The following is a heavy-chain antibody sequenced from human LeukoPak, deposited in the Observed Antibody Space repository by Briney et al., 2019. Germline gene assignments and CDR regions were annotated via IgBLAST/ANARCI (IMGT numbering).Heavy chain of an antibody. V-gene: IGHV3-30-3*01. D-gene: IGHD3-9*01. CDR2: ISYDGSNQ. CDR1: GFTFNTYV. CDR3: ARGEEFILTGYRIDY. J-gene: IGHJ4*02. Sequence: GGSLRLSCEASGFTFNTYVMHWVRQAPGKGLEWVAVISYDGSNQDYADSVKGRFTISRDDSTNTVYLQMNSLRAEDTAVYYCARGEEFILTGYRIDYWGQGTLVTVSS.